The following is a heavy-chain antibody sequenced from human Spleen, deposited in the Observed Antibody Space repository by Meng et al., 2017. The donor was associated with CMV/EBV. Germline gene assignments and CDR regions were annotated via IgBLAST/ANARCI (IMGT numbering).Heavy chain of an antibody. D-gene: IGHD5-24*01. J-gene: IGHJ4*02. V-gene: IGHV3-30*03. CDR3: AGGWQQINPIDY. CDR1: GFTFSGYA. Sequence: WSAFGFTFSGYAMHWVHQAPGKGLEWVAVISYDGSNKYYADSVKGRFTISRDNSKNTLYLQMNSLRAEDTAVYYCAGGWQQINPIDYWGRGTLVTVSS. CDR2: ISYDGSNK.